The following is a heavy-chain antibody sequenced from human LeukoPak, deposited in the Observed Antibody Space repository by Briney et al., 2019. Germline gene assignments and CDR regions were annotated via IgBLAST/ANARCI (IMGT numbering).Heavy chain of an antibody. CDR2: ISGSGATL. CDR3: AKLARAYYPHFDF. Sequence: GGSLRLSCAASGFTFGSYGMSWVRQAPGKGLEWVSTISGSGATLFYADAVEGRFTISRDNSKYTVYLQMNTLRAEDTAVYYCAKLARAYYPHFDFWGQGTLVTVSS. CDR1: GFTFGSYG. J-gene: IGHJ4*02. V-gene: IGHV3-23*01. D-gene: IGHD3-3*01.